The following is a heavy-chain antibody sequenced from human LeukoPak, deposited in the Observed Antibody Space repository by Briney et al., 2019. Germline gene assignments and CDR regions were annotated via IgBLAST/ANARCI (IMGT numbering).Heavy chain of an antibody. V-gene: IGHV4-59*01. CDR3: AREDSGSYYNYYYFYMDV. CDR1: GGSISSYY. J-gene: IGHJ6*03. D-gene: IGHD3-10*01. Sequence: SETLSLTCTVSGGSISSYYWNWIRQPPGKGLEWIGYMNYSGSTNHNPSLKSRVTISVDTSKNQFSLKLRSVTAADTAVYYCAREDSGSYYNYYYFYMDVWGKGTTVTISS. CDR2: MNYSGST.